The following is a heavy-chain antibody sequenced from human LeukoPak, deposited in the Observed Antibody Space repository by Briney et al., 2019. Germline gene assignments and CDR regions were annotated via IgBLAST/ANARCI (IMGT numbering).Heavy chain of an antibody. CDR1: GYSMSSGYY. J-gene: IGHJ6*03. V-gene: IGHV4-38-2*02. CDR2: FFQSGST. CDR3: ARRGGSGSYYNFWYYYYMDV. D-gene: IGHD3-10*01. Sequence: SETLSLTCSVSGYSMSSGYYWGWIRQSPGKGLDWIGNFFQSGSTHYNPSVKSRVTISLDTSKNQFSLKLSSVTAADTAVYYCARRGGSGSYYNFWYYYYMDVWGKGTTVTISS.